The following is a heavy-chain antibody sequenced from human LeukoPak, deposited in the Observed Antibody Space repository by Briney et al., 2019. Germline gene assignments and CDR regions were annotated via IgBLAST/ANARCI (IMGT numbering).Heavy chain of an antibody. J-gene: IGHJ6*02. D-gene: IGHD3-10*01. CDR3: ASCITMVYYYGMDV. CDR1: GFTVSSDY. Sequence: PGGSLRLSCAASGFTVSSDYMSWVRQAPGKGLEWVSVIYSGGSTYYADSVKGRFTISRDNSKNTLYLQMNSLIAEDTAVYYCASCITMVYYYGMDVWGQGTTVTVSS. V-gene: IGHV3-66*02. CDR2: IYSGGST.